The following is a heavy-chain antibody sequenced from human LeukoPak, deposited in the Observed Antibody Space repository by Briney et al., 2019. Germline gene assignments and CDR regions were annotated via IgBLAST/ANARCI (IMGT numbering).Heavy chain of an antibody. CDR1: GGTFSSYA. CDR2: IIPIFGTA. J-gene: IGHJ5*02. Sequence: SVKVSCKASGGTFSSYAISRVRQAPGQGLEWMGGIIPIFGTANYAQKFQGRVTITADESTSTAYMELSSLRSEDTAVYYCARDLGGYYWFDPWGQGTLVTVSS. D-gene: IGHD3-22*01. CDR3: ARDLGGYYWFDP. V-gene: IGHV1-69*01.